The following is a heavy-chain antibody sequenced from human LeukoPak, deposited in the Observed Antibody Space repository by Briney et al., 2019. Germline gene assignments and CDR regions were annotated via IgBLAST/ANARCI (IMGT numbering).Heavy chain of an antibody. D-gene: IGHD4-17*01. V-gene: IGHV3-23*01. CDR2: ISGSGGST. CDR1: GFTFSSYA. J-gene: IGHJ4*02. CDR3: ARSFGYGDHDDY. Sequence: GGSLRLSCAASGFTFSSYAMSWVRQAPGKGLEWVSAISGSGGSTYYADSVKGRFTISRDNSKNTLYLQMNSLRDEDTAVYYCARSFGYGDHDDYWGQGTLVTVSS.